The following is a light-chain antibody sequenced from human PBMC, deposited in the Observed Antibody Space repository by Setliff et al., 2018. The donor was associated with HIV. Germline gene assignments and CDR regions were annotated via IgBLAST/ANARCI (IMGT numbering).Light chain of an antibody. CDR1: SSDVGSYKL. Sequence: QSVLTQPASVSGSPGQSITISCTGTSSDVGSYKLVSWYQQHPGKAPKLMIYEVNKRPSGVSNRFSGSKSGNTASLTISGLQAEDEADYYCCSYAGYSTDVFGTGTKVTVL. CDR3: CSYAGYSTDV. V-gene: IGLV2-23*02. J-gene: IGLJ1*01. CDR2: EVN.